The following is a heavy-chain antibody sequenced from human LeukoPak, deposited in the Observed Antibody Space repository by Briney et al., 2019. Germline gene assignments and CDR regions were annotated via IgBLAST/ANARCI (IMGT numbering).Heavy chain of an antibody. V-gene: IGHV3-9*01. CDR3: SKGQDSSGYYRRRNFDY. D-gene: IGHD3-22*01. CDR2: ISWNSGSI. CDR1: GFTFDDYA. Sequence: GGSLRLSCAGSGFTFDDYAMHWVRQAPGKGLEWVSGISWNSGSIVYADYVKGRFTISRDNAKNSLYLQMNSLRAEDTALYYCSKGQDSSGYYRRRNFDYWGQGTLVTVSS. J-gene: IGHJ4*02.